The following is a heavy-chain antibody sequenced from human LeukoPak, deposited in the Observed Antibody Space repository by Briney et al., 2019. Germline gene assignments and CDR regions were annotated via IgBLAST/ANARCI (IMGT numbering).Heavy chain of an antibody. CDR2: INIGGTNT. CDR1: GFTFSDHY. J-gene: IGHJ5*02. Sequence: GGSLRLSCAASGFTFSDHYMSWIRQAPGKGLEWLSYINIGGTNTHYADSVKGRFTISRDNAKKSLYLEMTNLRAEDTAVYYCATDGAGFDTWGQGVLDTVSS. V-gene: IGHV3-11*01. CDR3: ATDGAGFDT.